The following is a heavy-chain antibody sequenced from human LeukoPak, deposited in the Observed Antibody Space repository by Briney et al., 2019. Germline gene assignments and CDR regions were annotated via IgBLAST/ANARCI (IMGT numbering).Heavy chain of an antibody. V-gene: IGHV3-7*01. CDR3: ARGGYTYDI. Sequence: GGSLRLSCAAFGFTFTSYWMTWVRQAPGKGLEWVANIKQDGSEKNYVDSVKGRFTISRDNAKNSLYLQMNSLRGEDTAVYYYARGGYTYDIWGQGTLVTVSS. CDR1: GFTFTSYW. J-gene: IGHJ4*02. D-gene: IGHD5-18*01. CDR2: IKQDGSEK.